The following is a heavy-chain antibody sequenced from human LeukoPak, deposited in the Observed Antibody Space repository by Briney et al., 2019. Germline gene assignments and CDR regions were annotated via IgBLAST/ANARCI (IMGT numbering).Heavy chain of an antibody. V-gene: IGHV3-74*01. Sequence: GGSLRLSCAASGFTFSSYWMHWVRQAPGKGLVWVSRINSDGSSTSYADSVKGRFTISRDNAKNSLYLQMNSLRAEDTAVYYCARDPGYYDSSGYFPAYFQHWGQGTLVTVSS. J-gene: IGHJ1*01. CDR3: ARDPGYYDSSGYFPAYFQH. D-gene: IGHD3-22*01. CDR1: GFTFSSYW. CDR2: INSDGSST.